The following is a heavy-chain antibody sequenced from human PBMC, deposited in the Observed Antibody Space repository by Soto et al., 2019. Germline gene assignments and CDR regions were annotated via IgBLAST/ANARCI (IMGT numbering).Heavy chain of an antibody. D-gene: IGHD2-15*01. CDR3: ARDPRYCSGGSCYSAGEDHYYYYMDV. J-gene: IGHJ6*03. V-gene: IGHV3-11*01. CDR2: ISSGGSPI. Sequence: QVQLVESGGGLVKPGGSLRLSCGASGFTFSDYYMSWIRQAPGKGLEWVSYISSGGSPIYYTDSVKGRFTISRDNAENSLYLQMNSLRAEDTAVYYCARDPRYCSGGSCYSAGEDHYYYYMDVWGKGTTVTVSS. CDR1: GFTFSDYY.